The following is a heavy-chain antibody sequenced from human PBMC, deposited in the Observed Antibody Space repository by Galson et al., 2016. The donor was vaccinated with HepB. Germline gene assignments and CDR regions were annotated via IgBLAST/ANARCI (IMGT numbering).Heavy chain of an antibody. CDR1: GFIFSDHF. V-gene: IGHV3-72*01. CDR2: TTNRANNYAT. J-gene: IGHJ4*02. D-gene: IGHD3-22*01. CDR3: ARRGDSSGSHYFDY. Sequence: SLRLSCAASGFIFSDHFMDWIRQAPGKGLEWVGRTTNRANNYATEYAASVKGRFTISRDDSRNSLYLQMNSLKTEDTAVYFCARRGDSSGSHYFDYWGQGILVTVPS.